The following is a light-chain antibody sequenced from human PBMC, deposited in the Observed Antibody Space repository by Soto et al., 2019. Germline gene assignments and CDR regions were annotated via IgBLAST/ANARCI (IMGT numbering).Light chain of an antibody. CDR1: QSVSSSY. CDR3: QQYGSSPWT. CDR2: GAS. J-gene: IGKJ1*01. Sequence: EIVLTQSPGTLSLSPGERATLSCRASQSVSSSYLAWYQQKPGQAPRLLIYGASSRATGIPDRFSGSGSGTDLPLTISRLETEDFAVYYCQQYGSSPWTFGQGTKVEIK. V-gene: IGKV3-20*01.